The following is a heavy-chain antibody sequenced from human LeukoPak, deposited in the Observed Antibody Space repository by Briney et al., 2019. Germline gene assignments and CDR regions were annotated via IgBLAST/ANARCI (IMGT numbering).Heavy chain of an antibody. CDR3: ARGEVVATITMTHTSARRHSWFDP. V-gene: IGHV4-34*01. D-gene: IGHD5-12*01. J-gene: IGHJ5*02. CDR2: INHSGST. Sequence: PSETLSLTCAVYGGSFSGYYWSWIRQPPGKGLEWIGEINHSGSTNYNPSLKSRVTISVDTSKNQFSLKLSSVTAADTAVYYCARGEVVATITMTHTSARRHSWFDPWGQGTLVTVYS. CDR1: GGSFSGYY.